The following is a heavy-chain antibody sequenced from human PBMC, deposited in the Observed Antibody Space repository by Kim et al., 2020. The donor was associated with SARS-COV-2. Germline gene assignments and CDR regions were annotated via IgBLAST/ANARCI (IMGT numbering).Heavy chain of an antibody. CDR1: GYTFTSYY. CDR3: ARDWNPVAAPVSSNWFDP. J-gene: IGHJ5*02. Sequence: ASVKVSCKASGYTFTSYYMHWVRQAPGQGLEWMGIINPSGGSTSYAQRFQGRVTMTRDTSTSTVYMDLSSLRSEDTAVYYCARDWNPVAAPVSSNWFDPWGQGTLVTVSS. V-gene: IGHV1-46*01. D-gene: IGHD6-13*01. CDR2: INPSGGST.